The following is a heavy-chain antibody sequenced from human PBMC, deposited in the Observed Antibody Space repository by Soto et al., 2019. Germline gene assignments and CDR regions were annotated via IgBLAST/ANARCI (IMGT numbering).Heavy chain of an antibody. V-gene: IGHV1-69*01. J-gene: IGHJ4*02. CDR3: ARPKKGNNGLQMDY. CDR2: IIPIFGTA. Sequence: GVGYGSSARWSAQHAPGQGLEWMGGIIPIFGTANYAQKFQGRVTITADESTSTAYMELSSLRSEDTAVYYCARPKKGNNGLQMDYWGQGTLVTVSS. D-gene: IGHD2-8*01. CDR1: GVGYGSSA.